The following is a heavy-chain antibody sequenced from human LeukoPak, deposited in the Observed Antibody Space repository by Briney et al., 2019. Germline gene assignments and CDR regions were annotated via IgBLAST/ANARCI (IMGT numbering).Heavy chain of an antibody. CDR3: ARANALYCSSTSCLFDY. V-gene: IGHV1-2*02. CDR1: GYTFTDYY. CDR2: ISPNSGGT. D-gene: IGHD2-2*01. J-gene: IGHJ4*02. Sequence: GASVMVSCKASGYTFTDYYIHWVRQAPGQGLEWMAWISPNSGGTYYAQNFHDRITLTRDTSISTAYMELSRLRSDDTAIYYCARANALYCSSTSCLFDYWGQGTLVTVSS.